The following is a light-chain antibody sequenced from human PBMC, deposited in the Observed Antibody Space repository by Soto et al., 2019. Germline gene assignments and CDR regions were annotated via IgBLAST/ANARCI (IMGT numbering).Light chain of an antibody. V-gene: IGKV3-20*01. J-gene: IGKJ1*01. CDR1: QSVSSNY. CDR2: GAS. Sequence: EIVLTQSPGTLSLSPGERATLSCRASQSVSSNYLAWYQQKPGQAPRLLIYGASTRATGIPDRFSGSGSGKDFTLTISRLEPEDFAVYYCQQYANSPPTFGQGTKVEIK. CDR3: QQYANSPPT.